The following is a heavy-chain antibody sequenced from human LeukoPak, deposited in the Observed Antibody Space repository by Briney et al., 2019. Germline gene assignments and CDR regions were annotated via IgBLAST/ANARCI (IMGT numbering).Heavy chain of an antibody. CDR2: ISWDGGST. V-gene: IGHV3-43*01. Sequence: PGGSLRLSCAASGFRFNDYTMHWVRQGPGKGLEWVSLISWDGGSTYYADSVKGRFTISRDNSKNSPYLQMNSLRTEDTALYYCAKDYYNGNSYFDYWGQGTLVTVSS. CDR3: AKDYYNGNSYFDY. CDR1: GFRFNDYT. J-gene: IGHJ4*02. D-gene: IGHD4-23*01.